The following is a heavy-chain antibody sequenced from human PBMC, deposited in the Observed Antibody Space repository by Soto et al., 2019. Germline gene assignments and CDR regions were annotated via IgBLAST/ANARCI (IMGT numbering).Heavy chain of an antibody. CDR2: ISSHGSSI. D-gene: IGHD3-3*02. CDR3: ARVLGDNPYNWFDP. Sequence: PGGSLRLSCAASGFTFSDYYMSWIRQAPGKGLEWVSYISSHGSSIYYADSVKGRFTISRDNAKNSLYLQLNSLRAEDTAVYYCARVLGDNPYNWFDPWGQGTLVTVPS. V-gene: IGHV3-11*01. J-gene: IGHJ5*02. CDR1: GFTFSDYY.